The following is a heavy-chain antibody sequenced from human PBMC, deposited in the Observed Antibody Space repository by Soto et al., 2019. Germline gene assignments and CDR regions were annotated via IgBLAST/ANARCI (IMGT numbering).Heavy chain of an antibody. D-gene: IGHD4-17*01. J-gene: IGHJ2*01. V-gene: IGHV1-8*01. Sequence: QVQLVQSGAEVKKPGASVKVSCKASGYTFTSYDINWVRQATGQGLEWMGWMNPNSGNTGYAQKFQGRVTMTRTTSISTAYMELSSLRSEDTAVYYCARKNLDGDYWYFDLWGRGTLVTVSS. CDR1: GYTFTSYD. CDR2: MNPNSGNT. CDR3: ARKNLDGDYWYFDL.